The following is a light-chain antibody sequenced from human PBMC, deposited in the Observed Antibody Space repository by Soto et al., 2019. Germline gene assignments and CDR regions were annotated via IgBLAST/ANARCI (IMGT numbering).Light chain of an antibody. CDR3: QQYWGSSWT. J-gene: IGKJ1*01. V-gene: IGKV3-20*01. CDR2: GAS. CDR1: QSVSTTY. Sequence: EIVLTQSPGTLSLSPGDRATLSCRASQSVSTTYLAWYQQKFGQAPRLLVYGASSRATGIPDRFGGSGSVTDFTLTISRLVPEDFAVYYCQQYWGSSWTFGQGTKVESK.